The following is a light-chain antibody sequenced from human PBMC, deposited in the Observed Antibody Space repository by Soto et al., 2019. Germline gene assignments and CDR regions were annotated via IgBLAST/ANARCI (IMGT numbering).Light chain of an antibody. Sequence: QSALIQPASVSGSPGQSITISCTGTSSDLGSYNYVSWYQQHPGKTPRLIIYDVSYWPSGDSNHFSGSKFGHTASLTISGLQAEDEADYYCCSYTTSSTWVFGGGTKLTVL. CDR1: SSDLGSYNY. CDR3: CSYTTSSTWV. J-gene: IGLJ3*02. CDR2: DVS. V-gene: IGLV2-14*03.